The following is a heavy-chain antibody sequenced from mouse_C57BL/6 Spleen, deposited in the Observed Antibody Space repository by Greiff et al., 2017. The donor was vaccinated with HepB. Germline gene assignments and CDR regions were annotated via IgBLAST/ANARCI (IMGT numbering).Heavy chain of an antibody. CDR2: IYPGDGDT. CDR1: GYAFSSSW. Sequence: QVQLKESGPELVKPGASVKISCKASGYAFSSSWMNWVKQRPGKGLEWIGRIYPGDGDTNYNGKFKGKATLTADKSSSTAYMQLSSLTSEDSAVYCCANWEYFDYWGQGTTLTVSS. V-gene: IGHV1-82*01. J-gene: IGHJ2*01. D-gene: IGHD4-1*01. CDR3: ANWEYFDY.